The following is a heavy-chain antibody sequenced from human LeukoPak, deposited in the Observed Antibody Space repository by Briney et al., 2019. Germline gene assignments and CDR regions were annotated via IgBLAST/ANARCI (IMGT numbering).Heavy chain of an antibody. Sequence: GGSLRLSCAASGFTFSSYSMNWVRQAPGKGLEWVSYISSSSTIYYADSVKGRFTISRDNAKNSLYLQMNSLRAEDTAVYYCARVGSGWSGNDYWGQGTLVTLSS. V-gene: IGHV3-48*04. CDR3: ARVGSGWSGNDY. J-gene: IGHJ4*02. CDR1: GFTFSSYS. CDR2: ISSSSTI. D-gene: IGHD6-19*01.